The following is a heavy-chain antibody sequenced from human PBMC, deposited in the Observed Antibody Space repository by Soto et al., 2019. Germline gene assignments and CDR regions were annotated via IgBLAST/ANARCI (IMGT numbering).Heavy chain of an antibody. V-gene: IGHV1-3*01. CDR2: INAGNGNT. J-gene: IGHJ2*01. D-gene: IGHD4-17*01. Sequence: QAHLVQSGAEVRKPGASVKVSCKASGYTFSSYVIHWVRQAPGQRLEWMGWINAGNGNTKYSQKFQGRVTITRDTSASTAYMEMSSLRSEDTAVYYCAREDHGDYYWYFDLWGRGTLVTVSS. CDR1: GYTFSSYV. CDR3: AREDHGDYYWYFDL.